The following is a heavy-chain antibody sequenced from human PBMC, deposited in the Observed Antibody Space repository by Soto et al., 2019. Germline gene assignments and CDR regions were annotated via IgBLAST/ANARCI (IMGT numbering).Heavy chain of an antibody. CDR3: ARVGDIVATPHYFDY. CDR1: GFTFSDSY. V-gene: IGHV3-11*01. D-gene: IGHD5-12*01. J-gene: IGHJ4*02. CDR2: ITFSGNTV. Sequence: PGCSLRLSCASYGFTFSDSYMSWIRQAPGKGLEWISYITFSGNTVYYADSLKGRFTISRDNAKNSLYLQMNRLRAEDTAVYYCARVGDIVATPHYFDYWGQGTLVTVSS.